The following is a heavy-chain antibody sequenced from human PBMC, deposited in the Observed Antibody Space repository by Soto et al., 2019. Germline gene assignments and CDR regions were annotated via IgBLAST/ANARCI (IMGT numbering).Heavy chain of an antibody. CDR3: ARYRYSSGSSGARGACEI. CDR1: GGTFNNYA. CDR2: IIPILGIA. D-gene: IGHD3-22*01. Sequence: ASVKVSCKASGGTFNNYAISWVRQAPGKELEWMGRIIPILGIANNAQKFHGRVTITADKYTSTAYMELSNLRSKDPGVEYWARYRYSSGSSGARGACEIWGQGTMVTVSS. V-gene: IGHV1-69*04. J-gene: IGHJ3*02.